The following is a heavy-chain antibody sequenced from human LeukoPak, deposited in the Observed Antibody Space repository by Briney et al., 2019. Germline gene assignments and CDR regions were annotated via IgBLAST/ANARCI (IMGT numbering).Heavy chain of an antibody. CDR3: ARGEVPPHYFDS. Sequence: SVKVSCKASGGTFSSYAISWVRQAPGQGLEWMGGIIPIFGTANYAQKFQGRVTITADESTTTAYMEVSSLRSEDTAVYYCARGEVPPHYFDSWGQGTLVTVSS. CDR2: IIPIFGTA. V-gene: IGHV1-69*13. CDR1: GGTFSSYA. J-gene: IGHJ4*02.